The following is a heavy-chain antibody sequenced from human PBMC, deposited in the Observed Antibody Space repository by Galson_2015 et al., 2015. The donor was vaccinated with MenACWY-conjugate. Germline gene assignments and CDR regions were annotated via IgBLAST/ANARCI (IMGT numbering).Heavy chain of an antibody. Sequence: QSGAEVIKPGESLQISCKGTGYSFRTYWIGWVRQMPGKGLEWMGLINPGDSNTRYSPSFQGQVTISADKSISTAYLQWSSLKASDTAMYYCARHPPGGRGMDVWGQGTPGHRLL. CDR1: GYSFRTYW. CDR2: INPGDSNT. J-gene: IGHJ6*02. CDR3: ARHPPGGRGMDV. V-gene: IGHV5-51*01. D-gene: IGHD1-26*01.